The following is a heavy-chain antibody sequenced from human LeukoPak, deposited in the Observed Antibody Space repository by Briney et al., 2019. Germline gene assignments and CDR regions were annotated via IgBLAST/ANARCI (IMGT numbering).Heavy chain of an antibody. D-gene: IGHD5-18*01. V-gene: IGHV4-61*02. J-gene: IGHJ4*02. CDR1: GGSISSGSYY. CDR3: ARDQGYSYGSFFDY. CDR2: IYTSGST. Sequence: SETLSLTCTVSGGSISSGSYYWSWIRQPAGKGLEWIGRIYTSGSTNYNPSLKSRVTISVDKSKNQFSLRLSSVTAADTAVYYCARDQGYSYGSFFDYWGQGTLVTVSS.